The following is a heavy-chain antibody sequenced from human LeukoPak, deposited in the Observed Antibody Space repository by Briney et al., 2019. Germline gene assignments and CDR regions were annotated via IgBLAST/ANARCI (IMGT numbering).Heavy chain of an antibody. V-gene: IGHV1-24*01. CDR1: GYTLTGLS. Sequence: ASVKVSCKVSGYTLTGLSMHWVRQAPGKGLEWMGGFDPEDGETIYAQKFQGRVTMTEDTSTDTAYMELSSLRSEDTAVYYCATVYRGDSSVPNAFDIWGQGTMVTVSS. CDR2: FDPEDGET. J-gene: IGHJ3*02. D-gene: IGHD3-22*01. CDR3: ATVYRGDSSVPNAFDI.